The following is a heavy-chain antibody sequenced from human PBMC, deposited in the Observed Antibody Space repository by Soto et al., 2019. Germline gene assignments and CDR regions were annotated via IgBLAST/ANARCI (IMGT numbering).Heavy chain of an antibody. D-gene: IGHD3-3*02. V-gene: IGHV1-69*12. CDR3: ARDKGRQQLGGNYCYIMDV. CDR1: GGTFRTSA. J-gene: IGHJ6*01. Sequence: QVQLVQSGAEVQKPGSSVKVSCKTSGGTFRTSAISWVRQAPGQGREWMGGIMPVFPTPDYAQKFQGRVTITADESTGTAYMGLSRLRSEDTAVYYCARDKGRQQLGGNYCYIMDVWGQGTTVTVSS. CDR2: IMPVFPTP.